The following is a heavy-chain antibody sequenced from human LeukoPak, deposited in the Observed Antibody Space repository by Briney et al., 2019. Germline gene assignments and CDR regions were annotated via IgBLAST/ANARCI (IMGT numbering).Heavy chain of an antibody. V-gene: IGHV4-34*01. CDR1: GGSFSGYY. D-gene: IGHD4-17*01. CDR3: ARGLTRYGDYLAY. J-gene: IGHJ4*02. CDR2: INHSGST. Sequence: SETLSLTCAVYGGSFSGYYWSWIRQPPGKGLEWIGEINHSGSTNYNPSLKSRVTISVDTSKNQFSLKLSSVTAADTAVYYCARGLTRYGDYLAYWGQGTLVTVSS.